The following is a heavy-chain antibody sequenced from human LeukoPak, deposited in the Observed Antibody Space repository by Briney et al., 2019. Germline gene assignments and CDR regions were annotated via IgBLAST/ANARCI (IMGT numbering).Heavy chain of an antibody. J-gene: IGHJ4*02. CDR3: TRFTLDY. CDR1: GFTFGDYA. CDR2: IRSKAYGGTT. Sequence: XRLSCTAXGFTFGDYAMSWVRQAPGKGLEWVGFIRSKAYGGTTECAASVKGRFTISRDDSKSIAYLQMNSLKTEDTAVYYCTRFTLDYWGQGTLVTVSS. V-gene: IGHV3-49*04.